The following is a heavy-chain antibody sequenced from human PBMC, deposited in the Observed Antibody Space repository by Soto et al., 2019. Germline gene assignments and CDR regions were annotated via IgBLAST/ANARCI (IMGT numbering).Heavy chain of an antibody. V-gene: IGHV4-4*07. CDR3: ARGQRFSDWFDP. D-gene: IGHD3-3*01. CDR1: GGSMSSYY. CDR2: VYSSGGT. J-gene: IGHJ5*02. Sequence: SETLSLTCTVSGGSMSSYYWTWIRQPAGKGLEWIGRVYSSGGTHYNPSLKSRVTISIDTSKNQFSLRLLSVADADTAVYFCARGQRFSDWFDPWGQGTLVTVSS.